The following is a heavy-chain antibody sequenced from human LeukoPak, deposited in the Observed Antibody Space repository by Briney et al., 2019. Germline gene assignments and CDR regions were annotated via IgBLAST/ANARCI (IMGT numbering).Heavy chain of an antibody. Sequence: GGSLRLSCAASGFTFSGYAMSWVRQAPGKGLEWVSGISGSGGSTYYADSVKGRFTISRDNSKNTLYLQMSSLRAEDTAVYYCAKVRNTARVSQNPFDYWGQGTLVTVSS. D-gene: IGHD5-18*01. CDR3: AKVRNTARVSQNPFDY. J-gene: IGHJ4*02. CDR1: GFTFSGYA. CDR2: ISGSGGST. V-gene: IGHV3-23*01.